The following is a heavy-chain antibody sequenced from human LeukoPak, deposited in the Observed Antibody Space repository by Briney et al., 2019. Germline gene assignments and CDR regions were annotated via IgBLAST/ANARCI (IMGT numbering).Heavy chain of an antibody. CDR1: GGSISSYY. J-gene: IGHJ2*01. CDR2: IYYSGST. D-gene: IGHD7-27*01. Sequence: SETLSLTCSVSGGSISSYYWSWIRQPPGKGLEWIGHIYYSGSTYYNPSLKSRVTISVDTSKNQFSLKLSSVTAADTAVYYCARETGAWYFDLWGRGTLVTVSS. V-gene: IGHV4-59*12. CDR3: ARETGAWYFDL.